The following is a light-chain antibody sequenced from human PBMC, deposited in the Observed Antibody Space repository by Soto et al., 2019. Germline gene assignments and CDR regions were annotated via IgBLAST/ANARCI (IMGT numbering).Light chain of an antibody. V-gene: IGKV3-20*01. CDR2: GAS. CDR1: QSVGSSS. J-gene: IGKJ1*01. Sequence: EIVLTQSPGTLSLSPGERATLSRMASQSVGSSSLAWYQQKPCHATRLLIDGASSRSTGIPDRFSRSGSGIDFTLTIGRLEAEDFAVYYGQQYGSSLWTVGQGPKVEIK. CDR3: QQYGSSLWT.